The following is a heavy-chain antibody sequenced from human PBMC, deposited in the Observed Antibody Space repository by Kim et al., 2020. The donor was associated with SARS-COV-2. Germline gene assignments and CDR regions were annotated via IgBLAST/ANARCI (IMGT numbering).Heavy chain of an antibody. V-gene: IGHV4-59*01. CDR2: IYYSGST. J-gene: IGHJ6*03. Sequence: SETLSLTCTVSGGSISSYYWSWIRQPPGKGLEWIGYIYYSGSTNYNPSLKSRVTISVDTSKNQFSLKLSSVTAADTAVYYCARDNRVATITNYYYYYMDVWGKGTTVTVSS. D-gene: IGHD5-12*01. CDR3: ARDNRVATITNYYYYYMDV. CDR1: GGSISSYY.